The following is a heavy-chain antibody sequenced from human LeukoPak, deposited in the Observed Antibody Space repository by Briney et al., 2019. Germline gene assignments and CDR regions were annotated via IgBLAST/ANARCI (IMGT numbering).Heavy chain of an antibody. J-gene: IGHJ4*02. Sequence: TGGSLRLSCAASGFTFSSYAMSWVRQAPGKGLECVSSISGSGGSTYYADSVKGRFTISRDNSKNTLYLQMNSLRAEDTAVYYCAKDKRGHCSGGSCRFDYWGQGTLVTVSS. V-gene: IGHV3-23*01. CDR2: ISGSGGST. D-gene: IGHD2-15*01. CDR3: AKDKRGHCSGGSCRFDY. CDR1: GFTFSSYA.